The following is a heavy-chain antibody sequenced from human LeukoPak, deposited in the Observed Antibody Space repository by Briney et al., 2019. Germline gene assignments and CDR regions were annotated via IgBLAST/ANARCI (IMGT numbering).Heavy chain of an antibody. CDR2: INPNSGGT. CDR3: AGDVDDSSGYYSPGGY. CDR1: GYTFTGYY. Sequence: ASVKVSCKASGYTFTGYYMHWVRQAPGQGLEWMGWINPNSGGTNYAQKFQGWVTMTRDTSISTAYMELSRLRSDDTAVYYCAGDVDDSSGYYSPGGYWGQGTLVTVSS. D-gene: IGHD3-22*01. J-gene: IGHJ4*02. V-gene: IGHV1-2*04.